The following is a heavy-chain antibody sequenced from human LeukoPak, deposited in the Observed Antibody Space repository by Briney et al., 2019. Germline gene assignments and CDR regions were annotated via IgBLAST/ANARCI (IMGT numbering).Heavy chain of an antibody. CDR1: GFTFSSYG. Sequence: PGGSLRLSCAASGFTFSSYGMHWVRQAPGKGLEWVAFIRYDGSNKYYADSVKGRFTISRDNSKNTLYLQMNSLRAEDTAVYYCARGLLRYGDFPLVYWGQGTLVTVSS. CDR3: ARGLLRYGDFPLVY. J-gene: IGHJ4*02. V-gene: IGHV3-30*02. CDR2: IRYDGSNK. D-gene: IGHD4-17*01.